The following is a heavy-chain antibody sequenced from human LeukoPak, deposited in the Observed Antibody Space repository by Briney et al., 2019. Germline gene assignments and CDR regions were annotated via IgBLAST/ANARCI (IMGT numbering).Heavy chain of an antibody. CDR3: AREEMATVPSYFDY. CDR1: GFTFSSYA. CDR2: ISYDGSNK. Sequence: PGRSLRLSCAASGFTFSSYAMHWVRQAPGKGLEWVAVISYDGSNKYYADSVKGRFTISRDNSKNTLYLQMNSLRAEDTAVYYCAREEMATVPSYFDYWGQGTLVTVSS. J-gene: IGHJ4*02. D-gene: IGHD5-24*01. V-gene: IGHV3-30-3*01.